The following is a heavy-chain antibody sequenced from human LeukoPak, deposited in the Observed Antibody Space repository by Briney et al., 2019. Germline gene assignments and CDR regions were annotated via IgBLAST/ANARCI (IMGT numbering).Heavy chain of an antibody. CDR2: IIPIFGTA. CDR1: GGTFSSYA. J-gene: IGHJ6*02. Sequence: GASVKVSCKASGGTFSSYAISWVRQAPGQGLEWMGGIIPIFGTANYAQKFQGRVTITADESTSTAYMELSSLRSEDTAVYYCATGIVVVPAAYYYGMDVWGQGTTVTVSS. D-gene: IGHD2-2*01. V-gene: IGHV1-69*13. CDR3: ATGIVVVPAAYYYGMDV.